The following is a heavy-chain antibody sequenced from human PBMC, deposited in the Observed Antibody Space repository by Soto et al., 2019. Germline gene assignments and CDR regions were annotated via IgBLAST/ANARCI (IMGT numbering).Heavy chain of an antibody. CDR2: MNPNSGNT. CDR1: GYTFTSYD. J-gene: IGHJ1*01. CDR3: ARGITIVGVVPG. Sequence: QVQLVQSGAEVKKPGASVKVSCKASGYTFTSYDINWVRQATGQGLEWMGWMNPNSGNTGYAQKFQGRVNMTRNTSKSTDYMELSSLRSEDTAVYYCARGITIVGVVPGWGQGTLVTVSS. D-gene: IGHD3-3*01. V-gene: IGHV1-8*01.